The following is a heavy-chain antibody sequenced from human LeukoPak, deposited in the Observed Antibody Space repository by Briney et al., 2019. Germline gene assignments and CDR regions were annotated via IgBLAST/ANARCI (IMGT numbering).Heavy chain of an antibody. CDR3: ARVYYSNSYDYWYFDL. Sequence: SETLSLTCAVYGGSFSGYYWSWIRQPPGKGLEWIGEINHSGSTNYNPSLKSRVAISVDTSKNQFSLKLTSVTAADTAVYYCARVYYSNSYDYWYFDLWGRGTLVTVSS. V-gene: IGHV4-34*01. CDR2: INHSGST. CDR1: GGSFSGYY. J-gene: IGHJ2*01. D-gene: IGHD6-13*01.